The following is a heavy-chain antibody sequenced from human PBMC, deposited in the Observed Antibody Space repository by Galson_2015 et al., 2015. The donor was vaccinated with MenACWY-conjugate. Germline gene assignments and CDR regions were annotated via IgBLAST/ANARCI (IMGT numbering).Heavy chain of an antibody. CDR2: ISGSGDGRYYT. CDR3: ARPPRYCTGGDCFYWYFDL. Sequence: SLRLSCAASGLTFSNYAMSWVRQAPGKGPEWVSGISGSGDGRYYTHYADSVKGRFTISRDNSKNTLFLQMNNLRADDTAQYYCARPPRYCTGGDCFYWYFDLWGRGSFVTVSS. J-gene: IGHJ2*01. D-gene: IGHD2-8*02. CDR1: GLTFSNYA. V-gene: IGHV3-23*01.